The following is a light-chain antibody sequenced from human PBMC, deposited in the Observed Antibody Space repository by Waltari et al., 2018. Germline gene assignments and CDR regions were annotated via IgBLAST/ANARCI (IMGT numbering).Light chain of an antibody. Sequence: QSVLTQPASASGTPGQRVTISCSGGDSDIGRNYVYWYQQFPGSAPKLLLYKHDQRPCGVPDRFSGSKSGTSASLAISGLRSEDEAEYSCATWDESLGAIFGGGTKLTVV. CDR2: KHD. CDR3: ATWDESLGAI. J-gene: IGLJ2*01. V-gene: IGLV1-47*01. CDR1: DSDIGRNY.